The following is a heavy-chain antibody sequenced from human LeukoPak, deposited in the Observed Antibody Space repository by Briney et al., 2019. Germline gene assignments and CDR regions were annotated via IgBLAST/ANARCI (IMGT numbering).Heavy chain of an antibody. Sequence: GGSLRLFCAATGFSFRRYWMNCVRQAPGKGLEWMAIIRQDGSEKHYKSSVEGRFTISRDNAKNSLHLQMNSLRAEDTAVYYCAGGSGYLIASWGQGTLVTVSS. V-gene: IGHV3-7*01. J-gene: IGHJ5*02. CDR1: GFSFRRYW. CDR2: IRQDGSEK. D-gene: IGHD3-9*01. CDR3: AGGSGYLIAS.